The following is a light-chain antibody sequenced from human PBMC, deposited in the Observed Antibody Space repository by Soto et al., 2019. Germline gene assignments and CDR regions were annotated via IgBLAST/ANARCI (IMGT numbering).Light chain of an antibody. V-gene: IGKV3-11*01. CDR1: QTVNTY. CDR3: QQRSDWPIT. J-gene: IGKJ5*01. CDR2: DAS. Sequence: TQSPSSLSASIGDRVTITCRASQTVNTYLAWYQQKPGQAPRLLIYDASNMATGVPARFSGSGSGTDFTLTIGNLEPEDFAVDYCQQRSDWPITFGQGTRLEIK.